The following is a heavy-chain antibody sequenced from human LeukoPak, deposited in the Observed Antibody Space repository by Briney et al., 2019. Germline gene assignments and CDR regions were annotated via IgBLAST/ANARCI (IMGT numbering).Heavy chain of an antibody. CDR3: ARGVPGPEY. V-gene: IGHV3-74*01. J-gene: IGHJ4*02. Sequence: GGSLRLSCAASGFTLNNYWMVWVRQAPGKGLVWVSRINSDGSSPRYADSVKGRFTISRDNAKNTLYLQMNSLRADDTAVYYCARGVPGPEYWGQGTLVTVSS. CDR1: GFTLNNYW. D-gene: IGHD3-10*02. CDR2: INSDGSSP.